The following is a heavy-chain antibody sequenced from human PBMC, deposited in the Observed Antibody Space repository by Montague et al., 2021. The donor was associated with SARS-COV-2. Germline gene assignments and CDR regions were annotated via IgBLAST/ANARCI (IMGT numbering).Heavy chain of an antibody. V-gene: IGHV2-70*01. CDR1: GFSLSTSGMC. Sequence: PALVKPTQTLTLTCTFSGFSLSTSGMCVSWIRQPPGKALEWLALIDWDDDKYYSTSLKTRLTISKDTSKNQVVLTMTNVDPVDTATYYCARMPYDILTGSGYYGMDAWGQGTTVTVSS. CDR3: ARMPYDILTGSGYYGMDA. J-gene: IGHJ6*02. CDR2: IDWDDDK. D-gene: IGHD3-9*01.